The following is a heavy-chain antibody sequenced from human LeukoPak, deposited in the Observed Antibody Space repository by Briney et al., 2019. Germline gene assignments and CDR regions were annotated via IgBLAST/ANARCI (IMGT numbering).Heavy chain of an antibody. J-gene: IGHJ6*04. Sequence: PGGSLRLSCKGSGYSFTNYWIGWARQMPGKGLEWMGIIYPGDSDTRYSPSFQGQVTISADKSISTAYLQWSSLKASDTAMYYCARRSSSSWYYGDVWGKGTTVTVSS. CDR2: IYPGDSDT. CDR3: ARRSSSSWYYGDV. D-gene: IGHD6-13*01. V-gene: IGHV5-51*01. CDR1: GYSFTNYW.